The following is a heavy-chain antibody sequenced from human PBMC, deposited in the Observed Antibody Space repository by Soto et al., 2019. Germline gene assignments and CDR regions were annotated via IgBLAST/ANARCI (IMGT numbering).Heavy chain of an antibody. Sequence: PXXSLRLSCVGSGFTFSSYRMNWVLQAPGKGPASVASISSASSSIDYADSVKGRFTISRDNARNSLYLQLTSLRAEDTAVYYCARQKGYSDFWGQGTLVTVSS. CDR2: ISSASSSI. D-gene: IGHD5-12*01. V-gene: IGHV3-48*01. CDR1: GFTFSSYR. J-gene: IGHJ4*02. CDR3: ARQKGYSDF.